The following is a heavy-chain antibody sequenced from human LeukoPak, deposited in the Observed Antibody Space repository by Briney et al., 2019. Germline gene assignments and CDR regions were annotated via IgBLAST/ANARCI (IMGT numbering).Heavy chain of an antibody. CDR1: GGSISSYY. J-gene: IGHJ4*02. CDR3: ARDLLGWELHYFDY. Sequence: ETLSLTCTVSGGSISSYYWSWVRQAPGKGLEWVSAISGSGGSTYYADSVKGRFTISRDNSKNSLYLQMNSLRAEDTAVYYCARDLLGWELHYFDYWGQGTLVTVSS. V-gene: IGHV3-23*01. D-gene: IGHD1-26*01. CDR2: ISGSGGST.